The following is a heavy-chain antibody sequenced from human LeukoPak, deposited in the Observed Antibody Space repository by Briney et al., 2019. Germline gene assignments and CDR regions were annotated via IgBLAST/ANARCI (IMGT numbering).Heavy chain of an antibody. CDR3: ARDYYGDDL. J-gene: IGHJ5*02. CDR2: ISMNGDVQ. D-gene: IGHD3-10*01. Sequence: GGSLRLSCTASGFIFSDHEMTWVRQAPGKGLEWISYISMNGDVQLYSDSVKGRFTFSRDDSENSLCLQMNSLRAEDTAVYFCARDYYGDDLWGQGTLVTVSS. CDR1: GFIFSDHE. V-gene: IGHV3-48*03.